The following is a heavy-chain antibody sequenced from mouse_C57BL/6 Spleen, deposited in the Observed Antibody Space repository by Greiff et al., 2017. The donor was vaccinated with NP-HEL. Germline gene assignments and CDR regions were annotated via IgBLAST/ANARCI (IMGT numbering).Heavy chain of an antibody. CDR3: ARGFYGSSSYYFDY. J-gene: IGHJ2*01. D-gene: IGHD1-1*01. CDR1: GYSITSGYY. Sequence: DVKLVESGPGLVKPSQSLSLTCSVTGYSITSGYYWNWIRQFPGNKLEWMGYISYDGSNNYNPSLKNRISITRDTSKNQFFLKLNSVTTEDTATYYCARGFYGSSSYYFDYWGQGTTLTVSS. V-gene: IGHV3-6*01. CDR2: ISYDGSN.